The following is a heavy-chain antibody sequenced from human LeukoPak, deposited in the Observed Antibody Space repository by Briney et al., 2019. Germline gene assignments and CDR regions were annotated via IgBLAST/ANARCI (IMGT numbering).Heavy chain of an antibody. D-gene: IGHD3-22*01. Sequence: GGSLRLSCAASGFTFSSYAMSWVRQAPGKGLEWASAISGSGGSTYYADSVKGRFTISRDNSKNTLYLQMNSLRAEDTAVYYCAKGNVITMIVSYFDYWGQGTLVTVSS. J-gene: IGHJ4*02. CDR3: AKGNVITMIVSYFDY. CDR2: ISGSGGST. V-gene: IGHV3-23*01. CDR1: GFTFSSYA.